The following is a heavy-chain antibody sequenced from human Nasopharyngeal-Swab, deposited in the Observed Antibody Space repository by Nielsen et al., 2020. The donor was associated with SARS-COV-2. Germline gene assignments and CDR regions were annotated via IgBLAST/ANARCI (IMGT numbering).Heavy chain of an antibody. Sequence: GESLKISCKVSGFTFTDYWMHWLRQSPGKGPVWLSRIDNDGSSTTYADSVRGRFTISRDNARNTLFLQLHSLRAEDTAVYYCARESYSWSWYGPDYWGQVTQVTVSS. D-gene: IGHD1-26*01. CDR2: IDNDGSST. CDR1: GFTFTDYW. V-gene: IGHV3-74*03. CDR3: ARESYSWSWYGPDY. J-gene: IGHJ4*02.